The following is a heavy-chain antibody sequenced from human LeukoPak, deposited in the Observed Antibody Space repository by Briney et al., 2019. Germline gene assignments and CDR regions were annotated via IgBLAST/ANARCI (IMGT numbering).Heavy chain of an antibody. CDR1: GGSFSGYY. V-gene: IGHV4-34*01. D-gene: IGHD4-17*01. J-gene: IGHJ4*02. CDR2: TNHSGST. CDR3: ASKYGDYPY. Sequence: SETLSLTCAVYGGSFSGYYWSWIRQPPGKGLEWIGETNHSGSTNYNPSLKSRVTISVDTSKNQFSLKLSSVTAADTAVYYCASKYGDYPYWGQGTLVTVSS.